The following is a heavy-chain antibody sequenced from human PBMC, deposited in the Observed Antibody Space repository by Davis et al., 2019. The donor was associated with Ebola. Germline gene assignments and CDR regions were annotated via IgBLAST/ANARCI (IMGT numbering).Heavy chain of an antibody. CDR2: ISWNGFSA. V-gene: IGHV3-9*01. J-gene: IGHJ4*02. Sequence: PGGSLRLSCVASAFTFDDHAMHWVRQAPGKGLEWVAGISWNGFSADYVDSVKGRFTISRDNAKNSLYLQMKSLTEEDTALYYCVKDKMGDFASGLFDFWGQGVLVAVSS. CDR1: AFTFDDHA. CDR3: VKDKMGDFASGLFDF. D-gene: IGHD2-21*02.